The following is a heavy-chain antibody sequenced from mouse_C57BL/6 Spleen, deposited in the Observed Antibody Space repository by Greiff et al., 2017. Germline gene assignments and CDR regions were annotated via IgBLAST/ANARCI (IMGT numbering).Heavy chain of an antibody. CDR3: TVYYYGSSLYYFGC. CDR1: GFNIKDYY. Sequence: VQLQQSGAELVRPGASVKLSCTASGFNIKDYYMHWVKQRPEQGLEWIGRIDPEDGDTEYAPKFQGKGTMTADTSSTTAYLQHSSLTSEDATVYYCTVYYYGSSLYYFGCWGQGTTLTVAS. D-gene: IGHD1-1*01. CDR2: IDPEDGDT. J-gene: IGHJ2*01. V-gene: IGHV14-1*01.